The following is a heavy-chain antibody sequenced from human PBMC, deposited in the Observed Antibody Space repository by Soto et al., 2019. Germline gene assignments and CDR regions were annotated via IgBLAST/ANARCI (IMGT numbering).Heavy chain of an antibody. V-gene: IGHV3-30-3*01. CDR2: ISYDGSNK. J-gene: IGHJ6*02. CDR3: ARVFFPSSSGEYYYYGMDV. CDR1: GFTFSSYA. D-gene: IGHD6-13*01. Sequence: QVQLVESGGGVVQPGRSLRLSCAASGFTFSSYAMHWVRQAPGKGLEWVAVISYDGSNKYYADSVKGRFTISRDNSKNXMXPQMNSLRAEDTAVYYCARVFFPSSSGEYYYYGMDVWGQGTTVTVSS.